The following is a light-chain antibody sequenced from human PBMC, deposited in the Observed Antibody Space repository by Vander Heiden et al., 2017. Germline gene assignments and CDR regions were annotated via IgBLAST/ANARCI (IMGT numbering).Light chain of an antibody. V-gene: IGKV1-39*01. CDR3: QQSYSTLGIT. CDR2: AAS. J-gene: IGKJ3*01. CDR1: QSISSY. Sequence: LMTQSPASLSASVGDRVTITCRASQSISSYLNWYQQKPGKAPKLLIYAASSLQSGVPSRFSGSGSGTDFTPTISSLQPEDFATYYCQQSYSTLGITFGPGTKVDIK.